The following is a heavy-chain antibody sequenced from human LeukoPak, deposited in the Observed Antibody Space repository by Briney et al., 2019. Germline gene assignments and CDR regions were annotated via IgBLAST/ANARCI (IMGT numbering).Heavy chain of an antibody. CDR3: ARDGRNDWFDP. CDR1: GDSISSHY. CDR2: IYYSGST. V-gene: IGHV4-59*11. Sequence: SETLSLTCTVPGDSISSHYWSWIRQPPGKGLEWIGYIYYSGSTNYNPSLKSRVTISVDTSKNQFSLKLSSVTAADTAVYYCARDGRNDWFDPWGQGTLVTVSS. J-gene: IGHJ5*02. D-gene: IGHD1-1*01.